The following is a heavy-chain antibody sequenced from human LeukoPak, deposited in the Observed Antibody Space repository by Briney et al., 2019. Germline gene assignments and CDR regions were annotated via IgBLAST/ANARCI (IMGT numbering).Heavy chain of an antibody. CDR1: GGSFSGYY. D-gene: IGHD3-3*01. CDR3: ARGALITIFGVVIMGAQGPYFDY. CDR2: INHSGST. Sequence: PSETLSLTCAVYGGSFSGYYWSWIRQPPGKGLEWIGEINHSGSTNYNPSLKSRATISVDTSKNQFSLKLSSVTAADTAVYYCARGALITIFGVVIMGAQGPYFDYWGQGTLVTVSS. J-gene: IGHJ4*02. V-gene: IGHV4-34*01.